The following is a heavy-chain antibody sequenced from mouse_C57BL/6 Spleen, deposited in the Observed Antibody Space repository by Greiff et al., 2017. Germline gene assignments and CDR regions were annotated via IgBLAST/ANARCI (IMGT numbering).Heavy chain of an antibody. V-gene: IGHV1-4*01. CDR3: ARWRTAQAIFGY. CDR2: INPSSGYT. CDR1: GYTFTSYT. D-gene: IGHD3-2*02. J-gene: IGHJ2*01. Sequence: QVQLKESGAELARPGASVKMSCKASGYTFTSYTMHWVKQRPGQGLEWIGYINPSSGYTKYKQKFKDKATLTADKSSSTTYMQLSSLTSEDSAVYLCARWRTAQAIFGYWGQGTTLTFSS.